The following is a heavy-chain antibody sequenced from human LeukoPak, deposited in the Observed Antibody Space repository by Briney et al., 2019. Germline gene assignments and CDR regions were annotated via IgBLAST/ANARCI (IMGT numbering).Heavy chain of an antibody. CDR2: IYTSGST. J-gene: IGHJ4*02. V-gene: IGHV4-4*07. D-gene: IGHD3-22*01. CDR1: GGSISSYY. CDR3: ARGGYYYDSSGYYRFDY. Sequence: PETLSLTCTVSGGSISSYYWSWIRQPAGKGLEWIGRIYTSGSTNYNPSLKSRVTMSVDTSKNQFSLKLSSVTAADTAVYYCARGGYYYDSSGYYRFDYWGQGTLVTVSS.